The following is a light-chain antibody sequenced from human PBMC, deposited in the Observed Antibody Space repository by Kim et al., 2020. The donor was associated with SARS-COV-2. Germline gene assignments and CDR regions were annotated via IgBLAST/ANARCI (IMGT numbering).Light chain of an antibody. V-gene: IGLV3-1*01. CDR3: QAWDSSTVV. Sequence: VSPGQTASITCSGDKLGDKYACWYQQKPGQSPVLVIYQDSKRPSGIPERFSGSNSGNTATLTISGTQAMDKADYYCQAWDSSTVVFGGGTQLTVL. CDR2: QDS. CDR1: KLGDKY. J-gene: IGLJ2*01.